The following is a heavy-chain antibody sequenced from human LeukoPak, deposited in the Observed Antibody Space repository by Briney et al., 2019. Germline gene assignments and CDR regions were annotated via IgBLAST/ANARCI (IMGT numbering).Heavy chain of an antibody. V-gene: IGHV4-4*07. J-gene: IGHJ4*02. CDR2: IHSSGGT. D-gene: IGHD3-10*01. CDR1: GGTFSGYY. CDR3: ARHLSDSGSYQVLWY. Sequence: SETLTLTCTASGGTFSGYYRSWIRQPAGKGLEWIAHIHSSGGTNYNPSLRSRVTMSVYKYKNQFSLKLSSVTAADTAVYYCARHLSDSGSYQVLWYWGEGTLVTVSS.